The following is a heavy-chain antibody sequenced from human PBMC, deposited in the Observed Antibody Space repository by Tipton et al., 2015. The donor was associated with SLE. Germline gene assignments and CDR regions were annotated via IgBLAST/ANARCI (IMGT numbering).Heavy chain of an antibody. Sequence: SLRLSCAASGFTFSSYWMSWVRQAPGKGLEWVANIKQDGSEKYYVDSVKGRFTISRDNAKNSLYLQMNSLRAEDTAVYYCGRVKVGGNCFDPWGQGTLVTVSS. J-gene: IGHJ5*02. CDR3: GRVKVGGNCFDP. CDR2: IKQDGSEK. CDR1: GFTFSSYW. D-gene: IGHD3-22*01. V-gene: IGHV3-7*01.